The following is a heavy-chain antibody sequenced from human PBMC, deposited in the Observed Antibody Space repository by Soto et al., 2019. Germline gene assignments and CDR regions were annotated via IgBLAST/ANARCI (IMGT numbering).Heavy chain of an antibody. V-gene: IGHV4-34*01. CDR2: INHSGST. CDR1: GGSFSGYY. D-gene: IGHD5-12*01. J-gene: IGHJ6*03. Sequence: SETLSLTCAVYGGSFSGYYWSWIRQPPGKGLEWIGEINHSGSTNYNPSLKSRVTISVDTSKNQFSLKLSSVTAADTAVYYCAKRSGGYNYYYYTYRDVGGKGTTVTVSS. CDR3: AKRSGGYNYYYYTYRDV.